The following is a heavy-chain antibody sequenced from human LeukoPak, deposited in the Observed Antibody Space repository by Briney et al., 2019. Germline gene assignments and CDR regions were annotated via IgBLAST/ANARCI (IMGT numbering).Heavy chain of an antibody. V-gene: IGHV4-59*08. Sequence: SETLSLTCTVPSGSISSYYWSWIRQPPGKGLEWIGYISYSGSTNYNPSLKCRVTMSVDTSKNQFSLKLSSVTAVDTAVYYCARGGSVTTDSDFDFWGQGTLVTVSS. CDR3: ARGGSVTTDSDFDF. J-gene: IGHJ4*02. D-gene: IGHD4-17*01. CDR1: SGSISSYY. CDR2: ISYSGST.